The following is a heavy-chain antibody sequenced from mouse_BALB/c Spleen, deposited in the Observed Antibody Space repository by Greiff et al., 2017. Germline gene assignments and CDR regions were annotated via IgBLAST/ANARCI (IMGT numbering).Heavy chain of an antibody. D-gene: IGHD1-1*01. CDR3: ARKDYGSSYDAMDY. CDR1: GYSITSDYA. Sequence: VQLKESGPGLVKPSQSLSLTCTVTGYSITSDYAWNWIRQFPGNKLEWMGYISYSGSTSYNPSLKSRISITRDTSKNQFFLQLNSVTTEDTATYYCARKDYGSSYDAMDYWGQGTSVTVSS. V-gene: IGHV3-2*02. CDR2: ISYSGST. J-gene: IGHJ4*01.